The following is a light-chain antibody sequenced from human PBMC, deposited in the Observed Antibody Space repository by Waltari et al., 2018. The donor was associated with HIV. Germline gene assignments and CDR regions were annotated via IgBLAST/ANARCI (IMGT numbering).Light chain of an antibody. J-gene: IGLJ3*02. CDR1: TSAVGGSNL. CDR2: GVT. V-gene: IGLV2-23*02. CDR3: YSYAGNSTWV. Sequence: QSALTQPASVSGSPGQSIPISCTGPTSAVGGSNLFSWLHQPPDPVPTPIIYGVTKRPSGVSLRFSGSKSGNTASLTISGLQAEDEADYYCYSYAGNSTWVFGGGTKLTVL.